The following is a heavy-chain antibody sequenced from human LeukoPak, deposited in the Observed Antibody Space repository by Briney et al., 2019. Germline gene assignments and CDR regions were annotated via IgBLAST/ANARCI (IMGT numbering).Heavy chain of an antibody. Sequence: ASVKVSFKASGYTFTAYGISWVRQAPGQGLEWMGWISANNGNTNYAQKVQGRVTMTRDTSTSTAYMELRSLRYDDTAVYYCSRDDGPFGGVRFDHWGQGTPVTVSS. CDR2: ISANNGNT. CDR1: GYTFTAYG. D-gene: IGHD3-16*01. J-gene: IGHJ4*02. V-gene: IGHV1-18*01. CDR3: SRDDGPFGGVRFDH.